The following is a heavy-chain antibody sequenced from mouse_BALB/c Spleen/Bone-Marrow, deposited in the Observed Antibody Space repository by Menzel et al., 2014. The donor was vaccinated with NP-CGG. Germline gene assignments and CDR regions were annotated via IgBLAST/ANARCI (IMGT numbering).Heavy chain of an antibody. CDR1: GYTFTDYA. CDR3: SRSGRYGAYYAMDY. D-gene: IGHD2-14*01. Sequence: QVHVKQSGAELVRPGVSVKISCKGSGYTFTDYAMHWVKQSHAKSLEWIGVISTYYGDASYNQKSKGKATMTVDKSSSTAYMELDRLTSEDSAIYYCSRSGRYGAYYAMDYWGQGTSVTVSS. CDR2: ISTYYGDA. V-gene: IGHV1S137*01. J-gene: IGHJ4*01.